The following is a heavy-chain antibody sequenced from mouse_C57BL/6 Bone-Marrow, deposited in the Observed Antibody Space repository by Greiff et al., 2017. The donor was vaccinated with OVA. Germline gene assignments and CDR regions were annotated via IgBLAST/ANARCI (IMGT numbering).Heavy chain of an antibody. CDR3: ARSLYDCSSWEVDY. V-gene: IGHV14-3*01. Sequence: EVKLQESVAELVRPGASVKLSCTASGFNIKNTYMHWVKQRPEQGLEWIGRIDPANGNTKYAPKFQGKATITADTSSNTAYLQLSSLTSEDTAIYYCARSLYDCSSWEVDYWGQGTTLTVSS. D-gene: IGHD1-1*01. CDR1: GFNIKNTY. CDR2: IDPANGNT. J-gene: IGHJ2*01.